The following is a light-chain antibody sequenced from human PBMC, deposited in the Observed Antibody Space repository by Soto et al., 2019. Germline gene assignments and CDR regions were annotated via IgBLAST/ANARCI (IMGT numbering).Light chain of an antibody. J-gene: IGKJ1*01. CDR3: QQHGTSPPSWT. CDR2: GAS. Sequence: ETVLTQSPGTLSLSPGERATLFCRASQSVSNNYLAGYQQKPGQAPRLLIYGASSRATGIPDRFSGSGSGTDFSLTISRLEPEDSAVYYCQQHGTSPPSWTFGQGTKVEIK. V-gene: IGKV3-20*01. CDR1: QSVSNNY.